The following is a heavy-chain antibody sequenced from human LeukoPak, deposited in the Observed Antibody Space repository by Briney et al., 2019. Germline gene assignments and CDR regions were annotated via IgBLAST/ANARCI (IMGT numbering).Heavy chain of an antibody. CDR1: GFTFSSYG. J-gene: IGHJ4*02. V-gene: IGHV3-33*06. CDR3: AKEATDYVWGSYRPGPFDY. D-gene: IGHD3-16*01. CDR2: IWYDGSNK. Sequence: PRRSLRLSCAASGFTFSSYGMHWVRQAPGKGLEWVAVIWYDGSNKYYADSVKGRFTISRDNSKNTLYLQMNSLRAEDTAVYYCAKEATDYVWGSYRPGPFDYWGQGTLVTVSS.